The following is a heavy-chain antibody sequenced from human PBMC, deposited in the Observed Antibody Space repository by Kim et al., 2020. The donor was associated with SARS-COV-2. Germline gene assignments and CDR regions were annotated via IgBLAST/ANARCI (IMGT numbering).Heavy chain of an antibody. J-gene: IGHJ4*02. CDR1: GGSFSGYY. V-gene: IGHV4-34*01. CDR2: INHSGST. Sequence: SETLSLTCAVYGGSFSGYYWSWIRQPPGKGLEWIGEINHSGSTNYNPSLKSRVTISVDTSKNQFSLKLSSVTAADTAVYYCARGEDFPGRDGYKNFDYWGQGTLVTVSS. CDR3: ARGEDFPGRDGYKNFDY. D-gene: IGHD5-12*01.